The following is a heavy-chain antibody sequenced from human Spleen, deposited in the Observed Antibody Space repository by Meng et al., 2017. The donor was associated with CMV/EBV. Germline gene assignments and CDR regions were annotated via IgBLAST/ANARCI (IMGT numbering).Heavy chain of an antibody. CDR3: ARVGGYKTGHYYYYGMDV. CDR2: IIPILGIP. J-gene: IGHJ6*02. Sequence: SVKVSCKASGGTFSSYAISWVRQAPGQGLEWMGGIIPILGIPNYAQKFQGRVTITVDKSTSTASMELSSLRSEDTAVYYCARVGGYKTGHYYYYGMDVWGQGTTVTVSS. D-gene: IGHD5-24*01. V-gene: IGHV1-69*10. CDR1: GGTFSSYA.